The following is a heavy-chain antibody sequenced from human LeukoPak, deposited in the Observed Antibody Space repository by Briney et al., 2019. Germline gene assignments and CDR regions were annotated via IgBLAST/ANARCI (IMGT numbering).Heavy chain of an antibody. CDR3: VRGWFDF. Sequence: GGSLRLSCATSGFTFSGYTMSWVRQAPGKGLEWVSSISSGSGYIKYAGSVKGRFTISRDDAENSVFLQMSSLRVDDTALYYCVRGWFDFWGQGTPVTVSS. V-gene: IGHV3-21*01. CDR2: ISSGSGYI. J-gene: IGHJ5*01. CDR1: GFTFSGYT.